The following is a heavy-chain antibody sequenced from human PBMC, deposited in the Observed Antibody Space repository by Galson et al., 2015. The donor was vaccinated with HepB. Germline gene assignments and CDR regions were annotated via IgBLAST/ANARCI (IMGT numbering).Heavy chain of an antibody. Sequence: QSGAEVKKPGESLKISCKGSGYSFTSYWIGWVRQMPGKGLEWMGIIYPGDSDTRYSPSFQGQVTISADKSISTAYLQWSSLKASDTAMYYCARQSEWYYYDSSGYYGGFDYWGQGTLVTVSS. CDR2: IYPGDSDT. V-gene: IGHV5-51*01. J-gene: IGHJ4*02. CDR1: GYSFTSYW. D-gene: IGHD3-22*01. CDR3: ARQSEWYYYDSSGYYGGFDY.